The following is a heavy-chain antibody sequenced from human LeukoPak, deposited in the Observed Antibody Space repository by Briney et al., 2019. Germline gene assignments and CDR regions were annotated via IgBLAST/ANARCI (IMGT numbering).Heavy chain of an antibody. J-gene: IGHJ4*02. V-gene: IGHV3-23*01. D-gene: IGHD2-2*02. Sequence: GGSLRLSCAASGFTFSNYGMSWVRQAPGKGLEWVSTISGSGSATYNAGSVKGRFTTSRDNSNNTLSLQMNSLRSEDTAVYYCAKTEAPAAIRAGSDYRGQGTLVTVSS. CDR2: ISGSGSAT. CDR1: GFTFSNYG. CDR3: AKTEAPAAIRAGSDY.